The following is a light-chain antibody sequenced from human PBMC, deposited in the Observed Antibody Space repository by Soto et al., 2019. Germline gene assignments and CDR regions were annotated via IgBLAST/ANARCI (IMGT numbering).Light chain of an antibody. CDR2: GAF. V-gene: IGKV3-15*01. CDR3: QQYNDWPLT. J-gene: IGKJ1*01. Sequence: EILMTQSPVTLSVSPGERATLSCRASQSVSSNLAWYQQKPGQAPSLLIYGAFTRAIGIPARFSGTGSGTEFTLTISSLQSEDFALYYCQQYNDWPLTFGQGTKVDIK. CDR1: QSVSSN.